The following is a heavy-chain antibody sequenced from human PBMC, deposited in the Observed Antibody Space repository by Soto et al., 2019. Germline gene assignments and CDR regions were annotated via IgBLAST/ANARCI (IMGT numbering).Heavy chain of an antibody. CDR3: ARERDLWTYTYNH. Sequence: GASVRVSCKASGYTFTSYGISWVRQAPVQGLEWMVCISAYNGNTNYAQKLQGRVTMTTDTYTSTAYMELRSLRSDDTAVYYCARERDLWTYTYNHWGKGTPVTVSS. J-gene: IGHJ5*02. D-gene: IGHD3-3*01. V-gene: IGHV1-18*04. CDR2: ISAYNGNT. CDR1: GYTFTSYG.